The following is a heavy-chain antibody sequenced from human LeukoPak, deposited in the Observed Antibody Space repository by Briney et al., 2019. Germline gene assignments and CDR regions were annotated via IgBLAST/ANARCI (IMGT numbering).Heavy chain of an antibody. CDR3: ARDGVGSTTFFGYFDY. Sequence: GGSLRLSCAASGLIFSGHGMHWVRQAPGKGLEWVAAIRYDGSNENYADAVKGRPTISRDNSKNTLYLQMNSLRVEDTAVYYCARDGVGSTTFFGYFDYWGQGSLVTVSS. V-gene: IGHV3-33*01. CDR1: GLIFSGHG. D-gene: IGHD1-26*01. CDR2: IRYDGSNE. J-gene: IGHJ4*02.